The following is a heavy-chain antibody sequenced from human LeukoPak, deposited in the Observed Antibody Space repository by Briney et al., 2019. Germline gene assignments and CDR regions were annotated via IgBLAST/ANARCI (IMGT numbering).Heavy chain of an antibody. CDR3: ARAGYYYDPHAFDY. CDR2: ISYDGSNK. CDR1: GFTFSSYG. J-gene: IGHJ4*02. Sequence: GGSLRLSCAASGFTFSSYGMHWVRQAPGKGLEGVAVISYDGSNKYYADSVKGRFTISRDNSKNPLYLQMDSLRAEDTAVYYCARAGYYYDPHAFDYWGQGTLVTVSS. D-gene: IGHD3-22*01. V-gene: IGHV3-30*03.